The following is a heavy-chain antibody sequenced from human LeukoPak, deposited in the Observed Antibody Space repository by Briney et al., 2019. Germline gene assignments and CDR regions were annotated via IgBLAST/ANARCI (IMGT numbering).Heavy chain of an antibody. J-gene: IGHJ5*02. CDR1: GGSISSYY. V-gene: IGHV4-4*07. CDR2: IYTSGST. Sequence: SETLSLTCTVSGGSISSYYWSWIRQPAGKGLEWIGRIYTSGSTNYNPSLKSRVTMSVDTSKNQFSLKLSSVTAADTAVYYCARVFKIGTGSGWYWFDPWGQGTLVTASS. D-gene: IGHD6-19*01. CDR3: ARVFKIGTGSGWYWFDP.